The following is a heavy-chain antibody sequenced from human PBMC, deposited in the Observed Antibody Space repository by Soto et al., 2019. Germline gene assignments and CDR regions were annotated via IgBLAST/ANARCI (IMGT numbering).Heavy chain of an antibody. V-gene: IGHV3-33*05. Sequence: QVQLVESGGAVVQPGTSLRLSCAASGFSFSTSAMHWVRQAPGKGLEWVSFLLHDSSDEYYADSVKGRFSMSRDNSKNTLYLQMNRLRAEDTSVYYCARGGDYYDGILGEFGMDVGGQGTTVTVSS. CDR2: LLHDSSDE. D-gene: IGHD3-22*01. J-gene: IGHJ6*02. CDR1: GFSFSTSA. CDR3: ARGGDYYDGILGEFGMDV.